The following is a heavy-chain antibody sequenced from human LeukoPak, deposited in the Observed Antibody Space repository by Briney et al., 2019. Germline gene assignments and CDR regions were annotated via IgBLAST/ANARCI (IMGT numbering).Heavy chain of an antibody. CDR2: IYYSGST. D-gene: IGHD2-2*01. V-gene: IGHV4-59*01. CDR1: GGSISSYY. J-gene: IGHJ6*02. Sequence: SETLSLTCTVSGGSISSYYWSWIRQPPGKGQEWNGYIYYSGSTNYNPSLKSRVTISVDTSKNQFSLKLSSVTAADTAVYYCARVGGVVVPAAIPPYYYGMDVWGQGTTVTVSS. CDR3: ARVGGVVVPAAIPPYYYGMDV.